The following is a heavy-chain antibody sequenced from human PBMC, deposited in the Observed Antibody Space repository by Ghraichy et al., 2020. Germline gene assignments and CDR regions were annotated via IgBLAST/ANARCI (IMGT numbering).Heavy chain of an antibody. CDR3: VRDGCSGRTCTFYK. CDR1: GFTFSSYS. D-gene: IGHD2-15*01. J-gene: IGHJ4*02. CDR2: IGSGGSSS. Sequence: GGSLRLSCAASGFTFSSYSMNWVRQAPGKGLEWVSYIGSGGSSSYYADSVKGRFTISRDNAKNSVYLDMKSLRAEDTARYYCVRDGCSGRTCTFYKWGQGALVIVSS. V-gene: IGHV3-48*04.